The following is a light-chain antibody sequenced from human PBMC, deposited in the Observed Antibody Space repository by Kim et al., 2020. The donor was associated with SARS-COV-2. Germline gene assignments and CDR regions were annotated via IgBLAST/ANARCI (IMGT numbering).Light chain of an antibody. CDR1: QSVSSSY. V-gene: IGKV3D-7*01. CDR3: QQDYKE. J-gene: IGKJ1*01. Sequence: PGERVTLSCRASQSVSSSYLTWYQQKPGQAPRLLIYGASTRATGIPARFSGSGSGTDFTLTISSLQPEDFAVYYCQQDYKELGQGTKVDIK. CDR2: GAS.